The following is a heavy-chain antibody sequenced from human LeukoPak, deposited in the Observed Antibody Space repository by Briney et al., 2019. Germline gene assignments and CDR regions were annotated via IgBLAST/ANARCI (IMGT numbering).Heavy chain of an antibody. V-gene: IGHV4-39*01. CDR1: GGSIISSTYY. Sequence: SETLSLTCTVSGGSIISSTYYWGWIRQPPGKGLEWIGSIFYSGSTYYNPSLKSRVTISVDTSKNQFSLKLNSVTAADTAVYYCARQESSNWDWGQGTLVTVSS. J-gene: IGHJ4*02. D-gene: IGHD6-13*01. CDR2: IFYSGST. CDR3: ARQESSNWD.